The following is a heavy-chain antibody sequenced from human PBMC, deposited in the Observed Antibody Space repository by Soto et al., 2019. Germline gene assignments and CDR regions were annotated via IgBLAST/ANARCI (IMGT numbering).Heavy chain of an antibody. D-gene: IGHD2-8*01. CDR3: ARGVVLMVYAIGPYDAFDI. CDR2: MNPNSGNT. CDR1: GYTFTSYD. J-gene: IGHJ3*02. V-gene: IGHV1-8*01. Sequence: AASVKVSCKASGYTFTSYDINWVRQATGQGLEWMGWMNPNSGNTGCAQKFQGRVTMTRNTSISTAYTELSSLRSENTAVYYCARGVVLMVYAIGPYDAFDIWGQGTMVTVSS.